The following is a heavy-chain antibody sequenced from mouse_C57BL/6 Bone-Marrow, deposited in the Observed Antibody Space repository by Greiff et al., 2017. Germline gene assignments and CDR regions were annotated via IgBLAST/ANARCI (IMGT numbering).Heavy chain of an antibody. Sequence: EVMLVESGGGLVKPGGSLKLSCAASGFTFSSYTMSWVRQTPEKRLEWVATISGGGGNTYYPDSVKGRFTISRDNAKNTLYLQMSSLRSEDTALYYCARRYDGYTFDYWGQGTTLTVSS. J-gene: IGHJ2*01. V-gene: IGHV5-9*01. CDR3: ARRYDGYTFDY. CDR2: ISGGGGNT. D-gene: IGHD2-3*01. CDR1: GFTFSSYT.